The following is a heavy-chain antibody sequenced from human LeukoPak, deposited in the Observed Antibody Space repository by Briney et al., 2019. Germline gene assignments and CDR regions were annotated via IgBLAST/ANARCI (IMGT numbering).Heavy chain of an antibody. D-gene: IGHD4-11*01. V-gene: IGHV4-34*01. CDR3: ARASDYSRYYYYYMDI. Sequence: SETLSLTCAVYGGSFSGYYWSWIRQPPGKGLEWIGEINHSGGTNYNPSLKSRVTISVDTSKNQFSLKLSSVTAADTAVYYCARASDYSRYYYYYMDIWGKGTTVTVSS. J-gene: IGHJ6*03. CDR1: GGSFSGYY. CDR2: INHSGGT.